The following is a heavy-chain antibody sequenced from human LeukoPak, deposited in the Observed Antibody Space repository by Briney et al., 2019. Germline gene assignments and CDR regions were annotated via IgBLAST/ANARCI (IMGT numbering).Heavy chain of an antibody. Sequence: SETLSLTCTVSGDFITAYYWSWIRQPPGKGLEWIGYVYYSGSTEYNPSLRSRVTISVDTSKNQFSLKLSSVTAADTAVYYCARHRWWWSSPNRAFDIWGQGTMVTVSS. V-gene: IGHV4-59*08. CDR1: GDFITAYY. D-gene: IGHD2-21*01. J-gene: IGHJ3*02. CDR2: VYYSGST. CDR3: ARHRWWWSSPNRAFDI.